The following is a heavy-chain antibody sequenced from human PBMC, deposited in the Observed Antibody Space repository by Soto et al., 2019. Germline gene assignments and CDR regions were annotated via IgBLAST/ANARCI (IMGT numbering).Heavy chain of an antibody. CDR2: LNTYGNT. Sequence: PSETLSLTCTVSGGSISSYRWSWIRQPAGKGLEWIGRLNTYGNTHYNPSLRSRVTVSVDTSRNQFFLTLRSVTAADSAVYNCGRESGETWDYEASWGQGTPVTVSS. J-gene: IGHJ5*02. V-gene: IGHV4-4*07. CDR1: GGSISSYR. D-gene: IGHD1-7*01. CDR3: GRESGETWDYEAS.